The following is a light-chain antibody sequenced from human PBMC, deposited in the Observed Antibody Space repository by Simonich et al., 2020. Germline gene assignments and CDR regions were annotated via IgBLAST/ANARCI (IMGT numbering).Light chain of an antibody. CDR2: WEY. CDR3: QQYYSTPWT. CDR1: QSVLYSSNNKNY. J-gene: IGKJ1*01. Sequence: DIVMTQSPDSLAVSMGERATINCKSSQSVLYSSNNKNYLDWSQQKPGQPPKLLIYWEYTRESGVPDRFSGSGSGTDFTLTISSLQAEDVAVYYCQQYYSTPWTFGQGTKVEIK. V-gene: IGKV4-1*01.